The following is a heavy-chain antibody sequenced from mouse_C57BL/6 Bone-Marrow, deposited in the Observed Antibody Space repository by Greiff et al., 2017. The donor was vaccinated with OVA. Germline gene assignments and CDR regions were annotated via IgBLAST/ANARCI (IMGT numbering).Heavy chain of an antibody. CDR3: AANYDSNPAYYAMDY. D-gene: IGHD2-5*01. CDR1: GFSLTSYG. CDR2: IWSGGST. J-gene: IGHJ4*01. Sequence: QVQLKESGPGLVQPSQSLSITCTVSGFSLTSYGVHWVRQSPGKGLEWLGVIWSGGSTDYNAAFISRLSISKDNSKSQVFFKMNSLQADDTAIYYCAANYDSNPAYYAMDYWGQGTSVTVSS. V-gene: IGHV2-2*01.